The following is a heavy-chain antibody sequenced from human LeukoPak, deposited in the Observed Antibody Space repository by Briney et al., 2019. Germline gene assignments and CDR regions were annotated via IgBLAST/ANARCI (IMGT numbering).Heavy chain of an antibody. J-gene: IGHJ4*02. Sequence: ASVKVSCKASGYTFTCYYMHWVRQAPGQGLEWMGWINPNSGGTNYAQKFQGRVTMTRDTSISTAYMELSRLRSDDTAVYYCARDPHGVTYFDYWGQGTLVTVSS. CDR2: INPNSGGT. CDR3: ARDPHGVTYFDY. D-gene: IGHD4-17*01. V-gene: IGHV1-2*02. CDR1: GYTFTCYY.